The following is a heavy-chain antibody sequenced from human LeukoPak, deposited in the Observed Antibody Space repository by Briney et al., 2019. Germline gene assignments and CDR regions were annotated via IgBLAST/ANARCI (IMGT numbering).Heavy chain of an antibody. CDR1: GFTFSSYS. CDR3: ARVGDDSSGYADY. J-gene: IGHJ4*02. D-gene: IGHD3-22*01. Sequence: GGSLRLSCAASGFTFSSYSMNWVRQAPGKGLEWVSSISSSSSYIYYADSVKGRFTISRDSAKNSLYLQMNSLRAEDTAVYYCARVGDDSSGYADYWGQGTLVTVSS. CDR2: ISSSSSYI. V-gene: IGHV3-21*06.